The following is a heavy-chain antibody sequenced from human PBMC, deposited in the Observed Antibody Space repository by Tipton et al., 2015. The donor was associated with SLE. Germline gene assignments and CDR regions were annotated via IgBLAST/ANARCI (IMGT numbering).Heavy chain of an antibody. J-gene: IGHJ4*02. D-gene: IGHD3-10*02. V-gene: IGHV3-21*01. Sequence: SLRLSCAASGFSFSSYTMNWVRQAPGKGLEWVSSISSSSDYIYHADSVKGRLTISRDNAKNSLYLQMSSLRVEDTAVYWCARGHYGRYYFDYWGQGTLVTVSS. CDR1: GFSFSSYT. CDR3: ARGHYGRYYFDY. CDR2: ISSSSDYI.